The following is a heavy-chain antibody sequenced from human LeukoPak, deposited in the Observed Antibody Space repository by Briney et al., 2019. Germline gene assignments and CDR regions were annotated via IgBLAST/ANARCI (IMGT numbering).Heavy chain of an antibody. J-gene: IGHJ6*02. D-gene: IGHD4-17*01. Sequence: SETLSLTCSVSGGSISSSSHYWDWIRQPPGEGLEWIGSIYYSGSTYYNPSLKSRVTISVDTSKNQFSLKLSSVTAADTAVYYCARVHDYGDYCYGMDVWGQGTTVTVSS. CDR3: ARVHDYGDYCYGMDV. CDR2: IYYSGST. CDR1: GGSISSSSHY. V-gene: IGHV4-39*07.